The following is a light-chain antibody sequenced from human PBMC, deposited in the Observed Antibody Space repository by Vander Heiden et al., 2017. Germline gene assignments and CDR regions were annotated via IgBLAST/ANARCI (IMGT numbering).Light chain of an antibody. CDR3: QQYYSTPYT. V-gene: IGKV4-1*01. CDR2: WAY. J-gene: IGKJ2*01. CDR1: QSILYSSNNKNY. Sequence: DIVITQSPDPLAVSLGERATINCKSSQSILYSSNNKNYLTWYQQKPGQPPKLLIYWAYSREAGVPDRFSGSGSGTDFTLTISSLQAEDVAVYYCQQYYSTPYTFGQGTKLEIK.